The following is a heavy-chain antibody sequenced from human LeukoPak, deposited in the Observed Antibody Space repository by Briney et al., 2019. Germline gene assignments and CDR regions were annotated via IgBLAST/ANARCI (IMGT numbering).Heavy chain of an antibody. Sequence: SETLSLTCTVSGGSISTYYWSWIRQPPGKGLEWIAYIYYNGRTNYNPSLKSRVTISVDTSKNQFSLKLSSVTAADTAVYYCASWGGGYSYGYWIAFDIWGQGTMVTVSS. CDR3: ASWGGGYSYGYWIAFDI. J-gene: IGHJ3*02. CDR1: GGSISTYY. V-gene: IGHV4-59*12. CDR2: IYYNGRT. D-gene: IGHD5-18*01.